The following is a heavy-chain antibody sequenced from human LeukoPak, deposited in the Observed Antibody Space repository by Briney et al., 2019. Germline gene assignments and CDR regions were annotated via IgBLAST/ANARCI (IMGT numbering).Heavy chain of an antibody. J-gene: IGHJ4*02. CDR2: INHSGST. D-gene: IGHD4-11*01. Sequence: SETLSLTCAVYGGSFSGYYWSWIRQPPGKGLEWIGEINHSGSTNYNPSLKSRVTISVDTSKNQFSLRLSSVTAADTAVYYCARHGTGTDYWGQGTLVTVSS. V-gene: IGHV4-34*01. CDR3: ARHGTGTDY. CDR1: GGSFSGYY.